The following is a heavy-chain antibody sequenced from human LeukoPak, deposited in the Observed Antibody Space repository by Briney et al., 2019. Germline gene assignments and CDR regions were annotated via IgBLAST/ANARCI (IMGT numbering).Heavy chain of an antibody. CDR3: AREGKSSDAFDI. CDR2: IESDGSRT. CDR1: GFTFSSYS. J-gene: IGHJ3*02. Sequence: GGSLRLSCAASGFTFSSYSMNWVRQAPGKGLVWVSRIESDGSRTSYADSVKGRFTISRDNAKNTLYLQMNSLRAEDTAVYYCAREGKSSDAFDIWGQGTMVTVSS. V-gene: IGHV3-74*01. D-gene: IGHD3-10*01.